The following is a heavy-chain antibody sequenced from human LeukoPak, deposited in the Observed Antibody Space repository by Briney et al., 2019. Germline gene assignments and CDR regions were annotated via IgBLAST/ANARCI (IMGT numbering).Heavy chain of an antibody. J-gene: IGHJ4*02. CDR1: GASITSYY. D-gene: IGHD2-15*01. V-gene: IGHV4-4*09. Sequence: SETLSLTCTVSGASITSYYWNWIRQPPGKGLEWIGYIYTSGTTNYNPSLTSRVTISVDTSNSQFSLRLTTVTAADAAAYYWARRRSGGRDFDYWGQGTLVTVSS. CDR3: ARRRSGGRDFDY. CDR2: IYTSGTT.